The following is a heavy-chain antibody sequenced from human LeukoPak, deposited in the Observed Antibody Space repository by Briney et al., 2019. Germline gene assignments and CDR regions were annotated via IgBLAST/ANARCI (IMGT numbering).Heavy chain of an antibody. Sequence: GGSLRLSCAASGFTFSSYDMHWVRQATGKGLEWVSAIGTAGDTYYPGSVKGRFTISRENAKNSLYLQMNSLRAEDTAVYYCARGSLYSSSWFNWFDPWAREPWSPSPQ. J-gene: IGHJ5*02. V-gene: IGHV3-13*01. D-gene: IGHD6-13*01. CDR2: IGTAGDT. CDR3: ARGSLYSSSWFNWFDP. CDR1: GFTFSSYD.